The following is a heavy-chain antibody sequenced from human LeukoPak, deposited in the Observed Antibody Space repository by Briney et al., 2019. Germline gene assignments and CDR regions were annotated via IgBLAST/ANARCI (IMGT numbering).Heavy chain of an antibody. Sequence: SETLPLTCAVYGGSFSGYYWSWIRQPPGKGLEWIGEINHSGSTNYNPSLKSRVTISVDTSKNQFSLKLSSVTAADTAVYYCAPLASPDYFDYWGQGTLVTVSS. CDR2: INHSGST. CDR1: GGSFSGYY. J-gene: IGHJ4*02. CDR3: APLASPDYFDY. V-gene: IGHV4-34*01.